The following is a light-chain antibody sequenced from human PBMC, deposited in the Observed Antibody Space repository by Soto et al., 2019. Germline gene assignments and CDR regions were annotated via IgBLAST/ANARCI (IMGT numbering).Light chain of an antibody. CDR1: QSISSW. CDR3: QQYKSYFRT. V-gene: IGKV1-5*03. Sequence: DIQMTQSPSTLSASVGHRVTITCRASQSISSWLAWYQQKPGKAPNLLIYKASSLESGVPSRFSGSGSGTEFPLTISSLQPEDFATYYCQQYKSYFRTFGQGTKVEIK. CDR2: KAS. J-gene: IGKJ1*01.